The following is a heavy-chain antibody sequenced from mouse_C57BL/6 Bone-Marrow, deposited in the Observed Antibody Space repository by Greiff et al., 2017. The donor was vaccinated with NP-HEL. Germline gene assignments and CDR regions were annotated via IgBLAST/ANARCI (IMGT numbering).Heavy chain of an antibody. CDR3: AREGYYGSSFYFDY. Sequence: EVKLQESGPVLVKPGASVKMSCKASGYTFTDYYMNWVKQSHGKSLEWIGDINPNNGGTIYNQKFKGKATLTVDKSSSTAYMELRSLTSEDTAVYYCAREGYYGSSFYFDYWGQGTTLTVSS. V-gene: IGHV1-18*01. D-gene: IGHD1-1*01. J-gene: IGHJ2*01. CDR1: GYTFTDYY. CDR2: INPNNGGT.